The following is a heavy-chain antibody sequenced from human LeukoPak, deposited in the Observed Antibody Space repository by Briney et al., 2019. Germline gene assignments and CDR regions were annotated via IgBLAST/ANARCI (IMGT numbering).Heavy chain of an antibody. CDR1: GFTCDDYA. J-gene: IGHJ4*02. CDR3: AKGVYDYGDVIDY. D-gene: IGHD4-17*01. V-gene: IGHV3-43*02. CDR2: ISGDGGST. Sequence: GGSLRLSCAASGFTCDDYAMHWVRQAPGKGLEWGSLISGDGGSTYYADSVKGRFTISRDNSKNSLYMQMNSLRAEDMALYYCAKGVYDYGDVIDYWGQGILVTVSS.